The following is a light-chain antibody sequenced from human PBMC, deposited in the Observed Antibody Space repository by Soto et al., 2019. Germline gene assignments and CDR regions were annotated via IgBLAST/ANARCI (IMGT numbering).Light chain of an antibody. CDR1: QSVTSSY. Sequence: EMVLTQSPGTLSLSPGEGATLSCRASQSVTSSYLAWYQQKRGQAPRLLMYDASSRATGIPDRFSGSGSGTDFTLTISRLEPEDFAVYFCQQYASSPLTFGGGTKVEIK. CDR3: QQYASSPLT. J-gene: IGKJ4*01. V-gene: IGKV3-20*01. CDR2: DAS.